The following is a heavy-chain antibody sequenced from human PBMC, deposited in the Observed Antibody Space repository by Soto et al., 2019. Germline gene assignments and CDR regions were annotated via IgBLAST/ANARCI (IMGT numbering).Heavy chain of an antibody. CDR3: ASHYDMWSGYLSPVDY. J-gene: IGHJ4*02. V-gene: IGHV3-11*01. CDR2: IDTSGTKI. D-gene: IGHD3-3*01. CDR1: GYTFSDYY. Sequence: QVQLVESGGDLVKPGGSLRLSCAASGYTFSDYYMSWIRHAPGKGLEWISYIDTSGTKIYYADSVKGRFTITRGNAKHLLYLEMNSLRDEDTAVYYCASHYDMWSGYLSPVDYWGQGTLVTVSS.